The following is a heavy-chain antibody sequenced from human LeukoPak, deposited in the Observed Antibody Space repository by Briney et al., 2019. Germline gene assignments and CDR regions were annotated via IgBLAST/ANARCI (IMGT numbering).Heavy chain of an antibody. Sequence: PGASLRLSCAASGFTFSSYWMSWVRQAPGKGLEWVANIKQDGSEMYNVDSVKGRFTISRDNANNSLYLQMNSLRAEDTAVYYCARVGQMAVEDFWGQGTLVTVSS. D-gene: IGHD5-24*01. CDR3: ARVGQMAVEDF. CDR1: GFTFSSYW. V-gene: IGHV3-7*05. CDR2: IKQDGSEM. J-gene: IGHJ4*02.